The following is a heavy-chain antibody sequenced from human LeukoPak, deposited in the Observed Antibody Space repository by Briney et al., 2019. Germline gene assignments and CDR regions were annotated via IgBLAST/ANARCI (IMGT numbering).Heavy chain of an antibody. D-gene: IGHD3-10*01. CDR3: ARLCPYGSGSSSHNWFDP. Sequence: PSETLSLTCAVYGGSFSGYYWSWIRQPPGKGLEWIGEINHSGSTNYNPSLKSRATISVDTSKNQFSRKLSSVTAADTAVYYCARLCPYGSGSSSHNWFDPWGQGTLVTVSS. V-gene: IGHV4-34*01. J-gene: IGHJ5*02. CDR1: GGSFSGYY. CDR2: INHSGST.